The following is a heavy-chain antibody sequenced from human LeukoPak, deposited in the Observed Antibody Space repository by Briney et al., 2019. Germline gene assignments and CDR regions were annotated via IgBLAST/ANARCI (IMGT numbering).Heavy chain of an antibody. D-gene: IGHD3-22*01. CDR2: INPNSGGT. J-gene: IGHJ5*02. Sequence: ASVTVSCKASGYTFTVYYMHWVRQAPGQGLEWMGWINPNSGGTNYAQKFQGRVTMTRDTSISTAYMELSRLRSDDTAVYYCARAQPYYYDSSGYPWGQGTLVTVSS. CDR1: GYTFTVYY. V-gene: IGHV1-2*02. CDR3: ARAQPYYYDSSGYP.